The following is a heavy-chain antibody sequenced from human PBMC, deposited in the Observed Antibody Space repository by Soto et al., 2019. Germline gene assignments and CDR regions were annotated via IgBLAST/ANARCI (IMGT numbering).Heavy chain of an antibody. D-gene: IGHD5-12*01. V-gene: IGHV4-30-4*01. Sequence: KPSETLSLTCTVSGGSISSGDYYWSWIRQPPGKGLEWIGYIYYSGSTYYNPSLKSRVTISVDTSKNQFSLKLSSVTAADTAVYYCARGIPDPSGYVDNWGQGTLVTVS. CDR3: ARGIPDPSGYVDN. J-gene: IGHJ4*02. CDR2: IYYSGST. CDR1: GGSISSGDYY.